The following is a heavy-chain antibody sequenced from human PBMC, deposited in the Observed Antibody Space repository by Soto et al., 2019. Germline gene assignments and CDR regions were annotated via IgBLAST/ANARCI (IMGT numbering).Heavy chain of an antibody. CDR1: GGTFSSYA. V-gene: IGHV1-69*06. Sequence: SVKVSCKASGGTFSSYAISWVRQAPGQGLEWMGGIIPIFGTANYAQKFQGRVTITADKSTSTAYMELSSLRSEDTAVYYCARGGSEMATTTGDYWGQGTLVTVSS. CDR3: ARGGSEMATTTGDY. J-gene: IGHJ4*02. D-gene: IGHD5-12*01. CDR2: IIPIFGTA.